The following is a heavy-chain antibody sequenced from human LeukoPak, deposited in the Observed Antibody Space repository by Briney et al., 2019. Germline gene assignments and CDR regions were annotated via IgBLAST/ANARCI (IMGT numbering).Heavy chain of an antibody. V-gene: IGHV3-9*03. J-gene: IGHJ4*02. CDR2: ISWNSGSI. D-gene: IGHD3-3*01. CDR3: AKGRGITIFGVVIH. Sequence: GGSLRLSCAASGFTFDDYAMHWVRQAPGRGLEWVSGISWNSGSIGYADSVKGRFTISRDNAKNSLYLQMNSLRAEDMALYYGAKGRGITIFGVVIHLVQGTLVTVSS. CDR1: GFTFDDYA.